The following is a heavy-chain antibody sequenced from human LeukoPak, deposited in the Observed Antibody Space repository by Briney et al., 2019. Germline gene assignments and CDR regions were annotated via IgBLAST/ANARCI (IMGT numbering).Heavy chain of an antibody. D-gene: IGHD3-22*01. V-gene: IGHV3-23*01. CDR2: ISGSDGST. J-gene: IGHJ4*02. CDR3: AKDIYYDSSGYYYPSRGAGFDY. CDR1: GFTFSSYA. Sequence: PGGSLRLSCAASGFTFSSYAMSWVRQAPGKGLEWVSAISGSDGSTYYADSVKGRFTISRDNSKNTLYLQMNSLRAEDTAVYYCAKDIYYDSSGYYYPSRGAGFDYWGQGTLVTVSS.